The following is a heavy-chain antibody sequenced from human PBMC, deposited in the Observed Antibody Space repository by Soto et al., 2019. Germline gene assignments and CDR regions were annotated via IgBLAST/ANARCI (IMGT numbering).Heavy chain of an antibody. V-gene: IGHV4-61*01. CDR1: GGSVSSVSYY. J-gene: IGHJ4*02. Sequence: QVQLQESGPGLVKPSETLSLTCTVSGGSVSSVSYYWSWIRQPPGKGLEWIGYIYYSGSTNYNPSLKSRVTISVDTSKNQFSLKSSSVTAADTAVYYCARDRVTTPRFFDYWGQGTLVTVSS. CDR3: ARDRVTTPRFFDY. CDR2: IYYSGST. D-gene: IGHD2-21*02.